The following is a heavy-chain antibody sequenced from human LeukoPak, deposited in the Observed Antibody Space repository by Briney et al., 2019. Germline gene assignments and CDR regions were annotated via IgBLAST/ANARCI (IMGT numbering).Heavy chain of an antibody. D-gene: IGHD3-10*01. CDR2: IYTSGST. J-gene: IGHJ3*02. CDR3: ARGDYYGSGSYYHSAFDI. CDR1: GGSISTGTYY. V-gene: IGHV4-61*02. Sequence: SQTLSLTCTVSGGSISTGTYYWSWIRQPAGKGLEWIGRIYTSGSTNYNPSLKSRVTISVDTSKNQFSLKLNSVTAADTAVYYCARGDYYGSGSYYHSAFDIWGQGTMVTVSS.